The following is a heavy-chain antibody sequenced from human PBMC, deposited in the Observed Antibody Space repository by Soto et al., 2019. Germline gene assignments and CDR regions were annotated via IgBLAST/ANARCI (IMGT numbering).Heavy chain of an antibody. CDR2: ITSKAYGGTT. CDR1: GFTFDHYA. D-gene: IGHD3-10*01. Sequence: EVQLVESGGGLAQPGRSLRLSCTSSGFTFDHYAMTWFRQAPGKGLEWVGFITSKAYGGTTEYAASVKGRFTISRDDSKNIAYLQMDNLKTEDTAVYYCTRGPPNNYGSGTYPFDYWGQGALVTVSS. V-gene: IGHV3-49*03. CDR3: TRGPPNNYGSGTYPFDY. J-gene: IGHJ4*02.